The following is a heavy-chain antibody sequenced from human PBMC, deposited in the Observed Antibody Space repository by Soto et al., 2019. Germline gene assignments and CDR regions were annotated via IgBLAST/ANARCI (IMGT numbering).Heavy chain of an antibody. CDR3: AKSRQGYGNYDFDY. J-gene: IGHJ4*02. CDR2: ISGGGST. V-gene: IGHV3-23*01. D-gene: IGHD4-17*01. Sequence: PGGSLRLSCEASGFTFSTYDRTWVRQAPGKGLEWISTISGGGSTYYADSVKGRFTISRDNSKNTVYLQMNSLRADDTALYYCAKSRQGYGNYDFDYWGQGTMVTVYS. CDR1: GFTFSTYD.